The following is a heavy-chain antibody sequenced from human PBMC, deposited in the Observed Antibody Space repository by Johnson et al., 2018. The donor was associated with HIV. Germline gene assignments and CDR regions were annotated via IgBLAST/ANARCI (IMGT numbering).Heavy chain of an antibody. D-gene: IGHD5/OR15-5a*01. Sequence: EVQLVESGGGLIQPGVSLRLSCAASGFTVSSNYMSWVRQAPGKGLEWVSVIYSGGSTYYADSVRGRFSISRDHSKNSVFLQMNSLKTEDTAVYYCARGYGVYATSFDVWGQGTVVAVSS. CDR2: IYSGGST. CDR1: GFTVSSNY. V-gene: IGHV3-53*01. CDR3: ARGYGVYATSFDV. J-gene: IGHJ3*01.